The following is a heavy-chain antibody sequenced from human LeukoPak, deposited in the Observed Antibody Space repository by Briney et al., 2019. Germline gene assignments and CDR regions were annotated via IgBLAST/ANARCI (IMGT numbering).Heavy chain of an antibody. V-gene: IGHV3-21*01. J-gene: IGHJ4*02. CDR3: ARVYRPEYGQQTDY. D-gene: IGHD6-13*01. CDR2: ISSSSSYI. Sequence: PGGSLRLSCAASGFTFTIYGMHWVRQAPGKGLEWVSSISSSSSYIYYADSVKGRFTISRDNAKNSLYLQMNSLRAEDTAVYYCARVYRPEYGQQTDYWGQGTLVTVSS. CDR1: GFTFTIYG.